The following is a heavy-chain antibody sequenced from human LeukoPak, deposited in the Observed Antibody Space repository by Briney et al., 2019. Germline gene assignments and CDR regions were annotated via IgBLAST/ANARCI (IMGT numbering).Heavy chain of an antibody. D-gene: IGHD2-2*01. CDR2: ISGSTTFM. CDR1: GFTFSSYT. J-gene: IGHJ3*01. V-gene: IGHV3-21*01. Sequence: GGSLRLSCAASGFTFSSYTMNWVRQAPGKGLEWVSSISGSTTFMCYADSVKGRFTISRDTAKNSLFLQMNSLRAEDTAVYYCARMYHAFDFWGQGTMVTVSS. CDR3: ARMYHAFDF.